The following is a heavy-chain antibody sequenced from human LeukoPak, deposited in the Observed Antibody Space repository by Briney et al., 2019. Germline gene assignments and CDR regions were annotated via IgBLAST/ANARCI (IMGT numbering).Heavy chain of an antibody. V-gene: IGHV3-30*04. CDR1: GFTFSSYA. J-gene: IGHJ6*03. CDR2: ISYDGSNK. D-gene: IGHD6-13*01. CDR3: ARAPRAAAGTTNYMDV. Sequence: GGSLRLSCAASGFTFSSYAMHWVRQAPGKGLEWVAVISYDGSNKYYADSVKGRFTISRDNSKNTLYLQMNSLRADDTAVYYCARAPRAAAGTTNYMDVWGKGTTVTVSS.